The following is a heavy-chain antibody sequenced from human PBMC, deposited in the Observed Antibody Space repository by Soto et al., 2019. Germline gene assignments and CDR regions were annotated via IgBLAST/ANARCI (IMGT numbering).Heavy chain of an antibody. CDR2: INPSGGST. Sequence: ASVKISCKASGYTFTSYYMHWVRQAPGQGLEWMGIINPSGGSTSYAQKFQGRVTMTRDTSTSTVYMELSSLGSEDTAVYYCARDGQEGAFDIWGQGTMVTVSS. CDR3: ARDGQEGAFDI. J-gene: IGHJ3*02. CDR1: GYTFTSYY. V-gene: IGHV1-46*01.